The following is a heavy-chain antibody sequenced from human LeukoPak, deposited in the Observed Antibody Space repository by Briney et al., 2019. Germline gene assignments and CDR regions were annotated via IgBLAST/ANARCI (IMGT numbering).Heavy chain of an antibody. Sequence: PSETLSLTCTVSGGSISSYYWSWIRQPAGKGLEWIGRIYTSGSTNYNPSLKSRVTISVDTSKNQFSLKLSSVTAADTAVYYCARVEGMYGYTGQPDNFDYWGQGTLVTVSS. CDR1: GGSISSYY. CDR2: IYTSGST. CDR3: ARVEGMYGYTGQPDNFDY. V-gene: IGHV4-4*07. D-gene: IGHD5-24*01. J-gene: IGHJ4*02.